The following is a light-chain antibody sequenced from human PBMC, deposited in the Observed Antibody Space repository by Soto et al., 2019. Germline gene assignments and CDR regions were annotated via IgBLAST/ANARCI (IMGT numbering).Light chain of an antibody. CDR3: QQLHSYPIT. CDR2: GAS. CDR1: QSISSW. J-gene: IGKJ5*01. V-gene: IGKV1-5*01. Sequence: DIQMTQSPSTLSASVGDRVTITCRASQSISSWLAWYQQRPGAAPKLLVYGASTLQTGVPSRFSGSESGAVFTLTISSLQPEDFATYYCQQLHSYPITFGQGTRLEIK.